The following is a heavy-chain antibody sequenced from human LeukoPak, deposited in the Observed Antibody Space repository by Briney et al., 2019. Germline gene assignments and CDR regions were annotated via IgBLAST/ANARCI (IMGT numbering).Heavy chain of an antibody. Sequence: GPSVKVSCKASGGTFSSYVISWVRQAPGQGLEWMGGIIPIFGTANYAQKFQGRVTITADESTSTAYMELSSLRSEDTAVYYCARGLRSIAARYYYYYMDVWGKGTTVTVSS. J-gene: IGHJ6*03. CDR1: GGTFSSYV. V-gene: IGHV1-69*01. D-gene: IGHD6-6*01. CDR2: IIPIFGTA. CDR3: ARGLRSIAARYYYYYMDV.